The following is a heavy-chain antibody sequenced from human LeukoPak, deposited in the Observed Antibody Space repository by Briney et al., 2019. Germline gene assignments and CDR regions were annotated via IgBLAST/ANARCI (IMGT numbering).Heavy chain of an antibody. CDR2: ISDSGDST. J-gene: IGHJ6*03. CDR3: AKAWGIGYYMHV. V-gene: IGHV3-23*01. D-gene: IGHD7-27*01. CDR1: VFIFSTYA. Sequence: GGSLRVSCAASVFIFSTYAMSGVRQAPGRGVEWVSGISDSGDSTYYSDSVKGRFTISRDNSKNTLFLQMNSLRVEDTAIYYCAKAWGIGYYMHVWGKGTTVTVSS.